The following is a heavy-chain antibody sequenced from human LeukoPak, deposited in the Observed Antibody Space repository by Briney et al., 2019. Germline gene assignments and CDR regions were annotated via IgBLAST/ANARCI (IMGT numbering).Heavy chain of an antibody. J-gene: IGHJ4*02. V-gene: IGHV3-30*02. CDR1: GFTFSSYG. CDR3: AKLGYSSGWAFDY. Sequence: GGSLRLSCAAPGFTFSSYGMHWVRQAPGKGLEWVAFIRYDGSNKYYADSVKGRFTISRDNSKNTLYLQMNSLRAEDTAVYYCAKLGYSSGWAFDYWGQGTLVTVSS. CDR2: IRYDGSNK. D-gene: IGHD6-19*01.